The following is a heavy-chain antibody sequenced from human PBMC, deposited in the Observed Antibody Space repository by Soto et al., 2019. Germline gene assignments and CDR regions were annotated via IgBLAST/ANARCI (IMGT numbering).Heavy chain of an antibody. CDR1: AYTFTVYY. J-gene: IGHJ4*02. CDR3: ARDLAKGGGSAVFDY. Sequence: QVQLVQSGAEVKKPGASVNVSCKASAYTFTVYYMHWVRQAPGQGLEWMGWINPKSVGTMYPQKFQGRVTMSWDTCMNTAYMALTRLRSDDTAVYYCARDLAKGGGSAVFDYCGQRTLVAVSS. CDR2: INPKSVGT. V-gene: IGHV1-2*02. D-gene: IGHD1-26*01.